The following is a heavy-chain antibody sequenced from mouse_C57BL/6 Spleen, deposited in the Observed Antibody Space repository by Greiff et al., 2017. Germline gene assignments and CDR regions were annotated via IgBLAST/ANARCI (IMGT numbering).Heavy chain of an antibody. Sequence: EVQRVESEGGLVQPGSSMKLSCTASGFTFSDYYMAWVRQVPEKGLEWVANINYDGSSTYYLDSLKSRFIISRANANNILYLQMSSLKSEDTATYYCARDEYYGSSYWYFDVWGTGTTVTVSS. J-gene: IGHJ1*03. CDR3: ARDEYYGSSYWYFDV. CDR2: INYDGSST. D-gene: IGHD1-1*01. CDR1: GFTFSDYY. V-gene: IGHV5-16*01.